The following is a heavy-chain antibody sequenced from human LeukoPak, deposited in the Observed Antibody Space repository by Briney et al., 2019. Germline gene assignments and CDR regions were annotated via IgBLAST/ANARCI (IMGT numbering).Heavy chain of an antibody. CDR1: GYTFTGYY. Sequence: ASVKVSCKASGYTFTGYYMHWVRQAPGQGLEWMGWINPNSGGTNYAQKFQGRVTMTRDTSTSTLYMELSSLRSEDTAVYYCARGCGGDCYYFDYWGQGTLVTVSS. CDR3: ARGCGGDCYYFDY. CDR2: INPNSGGT. J-gene: IGHJ4*02. D-gene: IGHD2-21*01. V-gene: IGHV1-2*02.